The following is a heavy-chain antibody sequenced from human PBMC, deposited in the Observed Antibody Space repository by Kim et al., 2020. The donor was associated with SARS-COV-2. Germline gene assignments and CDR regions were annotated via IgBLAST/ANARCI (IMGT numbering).Heavy chain of an antibody. CDR3: ARAFRGYYYGSGSYYNLDY. Sequence: ASVKVSCKASGYTFTSYGISWVRQAPGQGLEWMGWISAYNGNTNYAQKLQGRVTMTTDTSTSTAYMELRSLRSDDTAVYYCARAFRGYYYGSGSYYNLDYWGQGTLVTVSS. CDR1: GYTFTSYG. V-gene: IGHV1-18*01. CDR2: ISAYNGNT. J-gene: IGHJ4*02. D-gene: IGHD3-10*01.